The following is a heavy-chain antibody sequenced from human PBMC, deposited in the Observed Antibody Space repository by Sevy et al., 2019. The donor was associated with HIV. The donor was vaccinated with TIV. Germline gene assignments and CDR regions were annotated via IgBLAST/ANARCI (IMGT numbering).Heavy chain of an antibody. D-gene: IGHD3-16*02. CDR1: GFSFSSYG. J-gene: IGHJ3*02. Sequence: GGSLRLSCAASGFSFSSYGMNWVRQAPGKGLEWVAFLPYDGSKEDYAASVKGRFTISRDNWKNTLYLQLNSLRAEDRAVYYCTKDMVTFGGIIANSPGGFDIWGQGPMVTVSS. CDR3: TKDMVTFGGIIANSPGGFDI. CDR2: LPYDGSKE. V-gene: IGHV3-30*02.